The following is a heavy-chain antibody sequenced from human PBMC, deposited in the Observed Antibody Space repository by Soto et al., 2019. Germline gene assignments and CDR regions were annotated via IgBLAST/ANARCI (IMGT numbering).Heavy chain of an antibody. D-gene: IGHD3-3*01. CDR3: ARDDFWSGYYY. CDR1: GGSISSYY. CDR2: IYYSGST. V-gene: IGHV4-59*01. Sequence: QVQLQESGPGLVKPSETLSLTCTVSGGSISSYYWSWIRQPPGKGLEWIGYIYYSGSTNYNPSLNSRVTLSVDTSKNQFSLKLSSVTAADTAVYYCARDDFWSGYYYWGQGTLVTVSS. J-gene: IGHJ4*02.